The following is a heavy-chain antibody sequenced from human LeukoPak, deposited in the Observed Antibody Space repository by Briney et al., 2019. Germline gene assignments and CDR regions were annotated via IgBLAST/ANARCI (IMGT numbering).Heavy chain of an antibody. CDR2: ISSSGSTI. D-gene: IGHD6-13*01. Sequence: GGSLRLSCAASGFTFSGYIMSWIRQAPGKGLEWISYISSSGSTIYYADSVKGRFTISRDNAKNSLYLQMNSLRAEDTAVYYCARAAADTIGYFQHWGQGTLVTVSS. V-gene: IGHV3-11*01. CDR3: ARAAADTIGYFQH. CDR1: GFTFSGYI. J-gene: IGHJ1*01.